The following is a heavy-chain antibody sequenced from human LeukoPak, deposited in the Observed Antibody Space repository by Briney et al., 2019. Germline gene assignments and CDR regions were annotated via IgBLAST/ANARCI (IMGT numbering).Heavy chain of an antibody. Sequence: SVKVSCKASGGTFSSYAISWVRQAPGQGLEWMGGIIPIFGTANYAQKFQGRVTITTDESTSTAYMELSSLRSEDTAVYYCARGYCSSTSCLYYYYYMDVWGKGTTVTVSS. CDR3: ARGYCSSTSCLYYYYYMDV. CDR1: GGTFSSYA. CDR2: IIPIFGTA. V-gene: IGHV1-69*05. J-gene: IGHJ6*03. D-gene: IGHD2-2*01.